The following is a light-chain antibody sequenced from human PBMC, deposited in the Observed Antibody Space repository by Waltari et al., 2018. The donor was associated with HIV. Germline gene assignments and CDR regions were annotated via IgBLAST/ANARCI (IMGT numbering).Light chain of an antibody. Sequence: QAVLTQPPSVSGAPGQRVTISCTGSSPNIGAGHDFHWYQQLPGTAPKLLIYGDTHRPSGVPDRFSGSKSGTSASLAIAGLQTEDEAVFYCQSFDSSLSNLVVFGGGTKVTVL. CDR1: SPNIGAGHD. CDR3: QSFDSSLSNLVV. V-gene: IGLV1-40*01. J-gene: IGLJ2*01. CDR2: GDT.